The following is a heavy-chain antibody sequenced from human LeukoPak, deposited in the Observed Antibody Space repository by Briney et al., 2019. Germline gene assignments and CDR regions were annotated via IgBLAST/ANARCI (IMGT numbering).Heavy chain of an antibody. CDR3: ARGPYYDSSGPALFDY. CDR2: IYYIGST. J-gene: IGHJ4*02. V-gene: IGHV4-39*01. D-gene: IGHD3-22*01. CDR1: GGSISSSSYY. Sequence: SETLSLTCTVSGGSISSSSYYWGWIRQPPGKGLEWIGSIYYIGSTYYNPSLKRRVTISVDTSKNQFSLKLSSVTAADTAVYYCARGPYYDSSGPALFDYWGQGTLVTVSS.